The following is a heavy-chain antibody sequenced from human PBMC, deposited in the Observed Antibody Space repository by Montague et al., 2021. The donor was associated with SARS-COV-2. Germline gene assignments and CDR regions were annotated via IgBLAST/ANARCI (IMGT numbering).Heavy chain of an antibody. CDR3: ARAHSGSWAHLDN. Sequence: TLSLTCTVSGGSISSGSYYWSWIRQPAGKGLEWIGRIYTSGTTDYSFSLKSRVTISVDTSKSQFSLTLTAVTAADTAVYYCARAHSGSWAHLDNWGQGSLVTVSS. D-gene: IGHD5-12*01. CDR1: GGSISSGSYY. CDR2: IYTSGTT. J-gene: IGHJ4*02. V-gene: IGHV4-61*02.